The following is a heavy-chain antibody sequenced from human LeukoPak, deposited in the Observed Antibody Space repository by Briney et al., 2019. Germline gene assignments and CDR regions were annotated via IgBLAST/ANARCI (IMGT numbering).Heavy chain of an antibody. Sequence: PGGSLRLSCAASGFTFTTYSMNWVRQAPGKGLEWVSSIGSSGSYISYGDSVKGRFTISRDNAKNALYLQMNSLRAEDTAVYYCASRVGSSSAKPFEIWGQGTMVTVSS. D-gene: IGHD6-6*01. V-gene: IGHV3-21*01. CDR3: ASRVGSSSAKPFEI. CDR2: IGSSGSYI. J-gene: IGHJ3*02. CDR1: GFTFTTYS.